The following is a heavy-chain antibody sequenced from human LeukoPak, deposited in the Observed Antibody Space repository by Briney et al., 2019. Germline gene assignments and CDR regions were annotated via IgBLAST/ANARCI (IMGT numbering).Heavy chain of an antibody. J-gene: IGHJ4*02. V-gene: IGHV1-69*13. CDR3: ARGWLAETAVVTPYNY. CDR2: IIPIFGTA. Sequence: SVKVSCKASGGTFISYAISWVRQAPGQGLEWMGGIIPIFGTANYAQKFQGRVTITAVESMTTAYMELSSLRADDTAVYYCARGWLAETAVVTPYNYWGQGTLVTVSS. D-gene: IGHD2-15*01. CDR1: GGTFISYA.